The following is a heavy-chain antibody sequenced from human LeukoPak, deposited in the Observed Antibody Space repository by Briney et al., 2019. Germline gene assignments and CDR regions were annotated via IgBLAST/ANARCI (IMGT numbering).Heavy chain of an antibody. J-gene: IGHJ6*02. V-gene: IGHV1-69*04. CDR2: IIPILGIA. D-gene: IGHD2-2*02. CDR1: GGTFSSYA. Sequence: GASVKVSCKASGGTFSSYAISWVRQAPGQGLEWMGRIIPILGIANYAQKFQGRVTITADKSTSTAYMELSSLRSEDTAVYYCARVGYCSSTSCYTWDDYYYYGMDVWGQGTTATVSS. CDR3: ARVGYCSSTSCYTWDDYYYYGMDV.